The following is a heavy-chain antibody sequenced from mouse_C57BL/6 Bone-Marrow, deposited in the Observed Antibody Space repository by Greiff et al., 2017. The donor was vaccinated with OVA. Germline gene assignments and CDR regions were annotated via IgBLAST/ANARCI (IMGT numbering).Heavy chain of an antibody. J-gene: IGHJ4*01. CDR3: TRGGYCSNYCYYAMDY. D-gene: IGHD2-5*01. CDR2: IYPGNSDT. CDR1: GYTFTSYW. V-gene: IGHV1-5*01. Sequence: EVQLQQSGTVLARPGASVKMSCKTSGYTFTSYWMHWVKQRPGQGLEWIGAIYPGNSDTSYNQKFKGKATLTAVTSASTAYMQLSSLTNADSAVYYCTRGGYCSNYCYYAMDYWGQGTSVTVSS.